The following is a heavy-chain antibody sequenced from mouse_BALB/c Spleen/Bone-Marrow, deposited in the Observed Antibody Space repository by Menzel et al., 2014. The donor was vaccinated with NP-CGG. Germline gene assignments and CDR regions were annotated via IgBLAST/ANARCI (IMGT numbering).Heavy chain of an antibody. CDR1: GYTFSNYW. CDR2: ILPGSGSN. CDR3: AKWLLGAMDY. Sequence: VQLQQSGAELMKPGASVRISCKATGYTFSNYWIEWIKQRPGHGLEWIGEILPGSGSNNYNEKFKGKTTFTADTSSNTAYMQLSSLTTEDSAVYYCAKWLLGAMDYWGQGTSVTVSS. D-gene: IGHD2-3*01. V-gene: IGHV1-9*01. J-gene: IGHJ4*01.